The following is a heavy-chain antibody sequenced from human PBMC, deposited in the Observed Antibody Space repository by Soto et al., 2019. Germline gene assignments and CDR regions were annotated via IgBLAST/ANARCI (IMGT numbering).Heavy chain of an antibody. CDR1: GGSISSGGYY. D-gene: IGHD3-22*01. V-gene: IGHV4-31*03. CDR2: IYYSKST. Sequence: PSETLSLTCTVSGGSISSGGYYWSWIRQHTRKGMNWIGYIYYSKSTYYNPSLKSRVTISVDKSKNQFSLKLSSVTAADTAVYYCARDSGYYDSSGYYGGYYFDYWGQGTLVTVSS. CDR3: ARDSGYYDSSGYYGGYYFDY. J-gene: IGHJ4*02.